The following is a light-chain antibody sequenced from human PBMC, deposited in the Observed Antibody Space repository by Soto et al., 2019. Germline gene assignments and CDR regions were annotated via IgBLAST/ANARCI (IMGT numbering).Light chain of an antibody. CDR1: SSDVGDYKY. V-gene: IGLV2-14*01. Sequence: QSALTQPASVSGAPGQSITISCTGTSSDVGDYKYVSWYQKHPGKAPKALIYEVSNRPSDVSLRFSGSMSGTTAFLTISGLQAEDEADYYCSSFISSSTIVFGSGTKLTVL. J-gene: IGLJ1*01. CDR3: SSFISSSTIV. CDR2: EVS.